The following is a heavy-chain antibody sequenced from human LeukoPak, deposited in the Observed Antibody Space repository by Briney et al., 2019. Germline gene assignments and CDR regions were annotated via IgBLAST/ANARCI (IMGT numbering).Heavy chain of an antibody. CDR2: INHSGST. J-gene: IGHJ1*01. CDR3: ARPRYDDYDFQD. D-gene: IGHD4-17*01. V-gene: IGHV4-34*01. CDR1: GGSFSGYY. Sequence: SETLSLTCAVYGGSFSGYYWSWIRQPPGKGLEWIGEINHSGSTNYNPSLKSRVTISVDTSKNQFSLKLSSVTAADTAVYYCARPRYDDYDFQDWGQGTLVTVSS.